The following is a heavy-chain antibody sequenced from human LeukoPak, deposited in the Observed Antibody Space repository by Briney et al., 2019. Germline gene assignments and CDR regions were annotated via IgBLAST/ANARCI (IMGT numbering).Heavy chain of an antibody. V-gene: IGHV3-7*01. CDR1: GFTFNYYW. J-gene: IGHJ6*02. CDR3: ARVGGAWGGWAGMDV. Sequence: GGSLRLSCAASGFTFNYYWMNWVRQAPGKGLEWVANIKQGGSGIYYEDSVKGRFIISTVNAKNSLYLLKNSMRADANAAYYYARVGGAWGGWAGMDVWGQGTTVTVS. CDR2: IKQGGSGI. D-gene: IGHD6-19*01.